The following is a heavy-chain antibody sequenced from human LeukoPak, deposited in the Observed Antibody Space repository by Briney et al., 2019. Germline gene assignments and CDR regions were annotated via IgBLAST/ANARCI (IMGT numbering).Heavy chain of an antibody. D-gene: IGHD3-10*01. CDR1: GFTFSSYS. CDR2: ISSGSSTI. V-gene: IGHV3-48*01. CDR3: ARDSYWLGGSIGAFDI. Sequence: PGGSLRLSCAASGFTFSSYSMNWVRQAPGKGLEWVSYISSGSSTIYYADSVKGRFTISRDNAKNSLYLQMNSLRAEDTAIYYCARDSYWLGGSIGAFDIWGQGTVVTVSS. J-gene: IGHJ3*02.